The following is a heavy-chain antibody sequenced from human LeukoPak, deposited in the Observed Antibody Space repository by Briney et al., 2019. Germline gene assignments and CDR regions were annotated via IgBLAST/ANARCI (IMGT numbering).Heavy chain of an antibody. D-gene: IGHD2-15*01. V-gene: IGHV3-30*18. J-gene: IGHJ4*02. Sequence: PGGSLRLSCEASGFPFSNYGMHWVRQAPGKGLEWVALIYFDGGKDYYVASVKGRFTISRDNSKNTLYLQMNSLRAEETAVYYCAKGGARIVRNFLDYWGQGTLVTVSS. CDR1: GFPFSNYG. CDR3: AKGGARIVRNFLDY. CDR2: IYFDGGKD.